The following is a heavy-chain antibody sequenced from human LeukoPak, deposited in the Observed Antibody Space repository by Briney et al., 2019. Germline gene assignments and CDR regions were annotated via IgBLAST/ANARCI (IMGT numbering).Heavy chain of an antibody. D-gene: IGHD3-10*01. CDR1: GYTFTSYD. V-gene: IGHV1-8*01. CDR2: MNPNSGNT. J-gene: IGHJ5*02. CDR3: ARAFARGRVVRGAMSKGYWFDP. Sequence: ASVKLSCKASGYTFTSYDINWVRRATGQGLEWMGWMNPNSGNTGYAQKFQGRVTMTRNTSISTAYMELSSLRSEDTAVYYCARAFARGRVVRGAMSKGYWFDPWGQGTLVTVSS.